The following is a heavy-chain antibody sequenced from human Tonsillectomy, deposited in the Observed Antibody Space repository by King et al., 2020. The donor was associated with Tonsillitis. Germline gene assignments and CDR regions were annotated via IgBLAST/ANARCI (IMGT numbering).Heavy chain of an antibody. D-gene: IGHD3-3*01. V-gene: IGHV3-30*04. CDR2: ISYDGSNK. Sequence: VQLVESGGGVVQPGRSLRLSCAASGFTFSSYAMHWVRQASGKGLEWVAVISYDGSNKYYADSVKGRFTISRDNSKNTLYLQMNSLRAEDTAVYYCARAENYDFWSGYYYYYYGMDVWGQGTTVTVSS. CDR1: GFTFSSYA. CDR3: ARAENYDFWSGYYYYYYGMDV. J-gene: IGHJ6*02.